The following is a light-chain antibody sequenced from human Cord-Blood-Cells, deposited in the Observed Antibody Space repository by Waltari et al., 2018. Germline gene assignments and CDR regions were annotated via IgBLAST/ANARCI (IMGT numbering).Light chain of an antibody. V-gene: IGLV3-19*01. CDR3: NSRDSSGNYV. CDR2: GKN. Sequence: SSELTQDPAVSVALGQTVRITCQGDSLRSYYASWYQQKPGQAPVLVIYGKNNRPSGIPDRFSGSSSGNPASLTLTGAQAEDEADYYCNSRDSSGNYVFGTGTKVTVL. J-gene: IGLJ1*01. CDR1: SLRSYY.